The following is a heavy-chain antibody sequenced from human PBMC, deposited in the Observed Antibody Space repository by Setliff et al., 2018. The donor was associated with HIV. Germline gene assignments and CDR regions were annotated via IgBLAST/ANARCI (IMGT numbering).Heavy chain of an antibody. J-gene: IGHJ4*02. D-gene: IGHD4-4*01. CDR3: AQITVMGY. Sequence: PGGSLRLSCAASGFTFSSFGMHWVRQAPGKGLEWVAVISYDGSDKYYADSVRGRFTISRDNSKNTLYLQMNSLRVEDTAVYYCAQITVMGYWGQGTLVTVSS. V-gene: IGHV3-30*03. CDR1: GFTFSSFG. CDR2: ISYDGSDK.